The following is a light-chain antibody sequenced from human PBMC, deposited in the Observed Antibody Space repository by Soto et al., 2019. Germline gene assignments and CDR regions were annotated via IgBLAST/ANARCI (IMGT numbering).Light chain of an antibody. CDR1: SSDVGGYNY. V-gene: IGLV2-14*03. J-gene: IGLJ1*01. CDR2: DVS. Sequence: QSVLTQPASVSGSPGQSITISCTGTSSDVGGYNYVSWYQQHPGKAPKLMIYDVSNRPSGVSNRFSGSKSGNTASLTISGLQPDDEADYYCSSYTSSSTLNYVFGTGTKVTVL. CDR3: SSYTSSSTLNYV.